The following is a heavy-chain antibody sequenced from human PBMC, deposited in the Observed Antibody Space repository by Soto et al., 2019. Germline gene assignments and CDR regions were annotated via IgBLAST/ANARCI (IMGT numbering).Heavy chain of an antibody. V-gene: IGHV1-18*01. D-gene: IGHD3-22*01. Sequence: QVQLVQSGAEVKKPGASVKVSCKASGYTFTNYGISWVRQAPGQGLEWMGWISAYNGNTNYAQKLQGRVTMTTETPTSTAYVELRSLRSDDTAVYYCARDRYYDSSGYGDYWGQGTLVTVSS. J-gene: IGHJ4*02. CDR3: ARDRYYDSSGYGDY. CDR1: GYTFTNYG. CDR2: ISAYNGNT.